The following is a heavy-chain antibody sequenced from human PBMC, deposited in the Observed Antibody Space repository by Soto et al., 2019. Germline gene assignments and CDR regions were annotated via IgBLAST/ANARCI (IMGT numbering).Heavy chain of an antibody. V-gene: IGHV3-30-3*01. Sequence: QVQLVESGGGVVQPGRSLRLSCAASGFTFSSYAMHWVRQAPGKGLEWVAVISYDGSNKYYADSVKGRFTISRDNSKNTLYLQMNSLRAEDTAVYYCARGDTPDVVVTACIGYWGQGTLVTVSS. J-gene: IGHJ4*02. D-gene: IGHD2-21*02. CDR1: GFTFSSYA. CDR2: ISYDGSNK. CDR3: ARGDTPDVVVTACIGY.